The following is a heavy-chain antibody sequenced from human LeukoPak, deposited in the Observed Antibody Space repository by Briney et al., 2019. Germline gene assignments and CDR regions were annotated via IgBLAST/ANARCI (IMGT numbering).Heavy chain of an antibody. Sequence: SGGSLRLSCAASGFTFTDYWMSWVRQAPGKGLEWVANIKQDGSEKSYVDSVKGRFTISRDNAKNSLYLQMNSLRAEDTAVYYCVRGGIWGSKDYWGQGTLVTVSS. CDR1: GFTFTDYW. CDR2: IKQDGSEK. V-gene: IGHV3-7*01. J-gene: IGHJ4*02. CDR3: VRGGIWGSKDY. D-gene: IGHD3-16*01.